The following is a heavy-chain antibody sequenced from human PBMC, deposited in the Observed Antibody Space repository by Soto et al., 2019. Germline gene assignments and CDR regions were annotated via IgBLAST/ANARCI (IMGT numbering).Heavy chain of an antibody. CDR1: GGSISGYY. V-gene: IGHV4-34*01. CDR2: INHSGST. D-gene: IGHD2-15*01. J-gene: IGHJ4*02. CDR3: ARAGAATLSDF. Sequence: SETLSLTCTVSGGSISGYYWSWIRQPPGKGLEWIGEINHSGSTNYNPSLKSRVTISVNTSKNQFSLKLSSVTAADTAVYYCARAGAATLSDFWGQGTLVTVSS.